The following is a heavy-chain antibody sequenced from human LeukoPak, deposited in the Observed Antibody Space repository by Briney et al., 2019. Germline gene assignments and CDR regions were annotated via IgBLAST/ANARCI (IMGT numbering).Heavy chain of an antibody. CDR1: DGSSSGYF. V-gene: IGHV4-34*01. CDR2: INQSGTT. J-gene: IGHJ4*02. Sequence: SESLSLTCAVFDGSSSGYFWTWFRLSPGKGLEWLGEINQSGTTNYNPSLKGRITISVDPSKSQFSLHLRSLTAADTAVYYCARGVDYWGPGTPVTVSS. CDR3: ARGVDY.